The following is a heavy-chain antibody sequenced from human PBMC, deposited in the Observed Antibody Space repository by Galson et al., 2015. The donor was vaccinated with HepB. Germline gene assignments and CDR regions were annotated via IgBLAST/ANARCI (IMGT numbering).Heavy chain of an antibody. D-gene: IGHD3-10*01. CDR1: GFTFSSYS. Sequence: SLRLSCAASGFTFSSYSMNWVRQAPGKGLEWVSYISSSSSTIYYADSAKGRFTISRDNAKNSLYLQMNSLRDEDTAVYYCARALRYYGSGSYDGYFQHWGQGTLVTVSS. V-gene: IGHV3-48*02. J-gene: IGHJ1*01. CDR3: ARALRYYGSGSYDGYFQH. CDR2: ISSSSSTI.